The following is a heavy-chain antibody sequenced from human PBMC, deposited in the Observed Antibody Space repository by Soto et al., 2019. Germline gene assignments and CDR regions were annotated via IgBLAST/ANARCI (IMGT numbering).Heavy chain of an antibody. CDR2: ISAYNGNT. CDR3: ARVLMTTVTTGVPEQHNAFDI. J-gene: IGHJ3*02. D-gene: IGHD4-4*01. CDR1: GYTFTSYG. Sequence: ASVKVSCKASGYTFTSYGISWVRQAPGQGLEWMGWISAYNGNTNYAQKLQGRVTMTTDTSTSTAYMELRSLRSDDTAVYYCARVLMTTVTTGVPEQHNAFDIWGQGTMVTVSS. V-gene: IGHV1-18*01.